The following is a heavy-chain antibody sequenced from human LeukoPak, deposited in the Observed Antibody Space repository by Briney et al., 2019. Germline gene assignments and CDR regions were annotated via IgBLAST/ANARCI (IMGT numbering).Heavy chain of an antibody. CDR1: GLTFSNWA. CDR3: AKWAGSGEQTKRYFGPFDF. D-gene: IGHD1/OR15-1a*01. J-gene: IGHJ4*02. V-gene: IGHV3-23*01. CDR2: ISGDGGGT. Sequence: GGSLRLSCAASGLTFSNWAITWVRQAPGMGLEWVSSISGDGGGTYYADSVKGRFTVSRDNSKNTLYLEINSLRVEDTAVYYCAKWAGSGEQTKRYFGPFDFWGQGTLVTVSS.